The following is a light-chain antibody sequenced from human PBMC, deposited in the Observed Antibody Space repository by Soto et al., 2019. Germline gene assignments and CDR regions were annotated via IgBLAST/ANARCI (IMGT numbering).Light chain of an antibody. Sequence: EIVLTQSPATLSLSPGERATLSCRASQSVSSYLAWYQQKPGQAPRLLIYDASIRATGIPARFSGSGSGTDFTLTISSLESEEFAVYYCQQRSNWYTFGQGTNLEIK. J-gene: IGKJ2*01. CDR2: DAS. CDR3: QQRSNWYT. CDR1: QSVSSY. V-gene: IGKV3-11*01.